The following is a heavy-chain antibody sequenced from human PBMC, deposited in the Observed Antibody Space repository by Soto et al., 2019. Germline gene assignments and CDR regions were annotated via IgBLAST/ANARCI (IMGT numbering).Heavy chain of an antibody. J-gene: IGHJ4*02. CDR2: IHHSGTT. Sequence: QVQLQESGPGLVKPSGTLSLTCAVSGDSINSNYYWSWVRQPPGKGLEWIGEIHHSGTTNYNPSLKSRVTISQDKSKIQFSLRVSSVTAADTAVYYCARSAGWYAVHSWCQGTLVIVSS. CDR1: GDSINSNYY. D-gene: IGHD6-19*01. CDR3: ARSAGWYAVHS. V-gene: IGHV4-4*02.